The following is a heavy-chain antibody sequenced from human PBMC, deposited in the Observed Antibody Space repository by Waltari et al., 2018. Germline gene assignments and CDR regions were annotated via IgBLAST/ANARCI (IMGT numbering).Heavy chain of an antibody. J-gene: IGHJ5*02. Sequence: VQLQGWGPGMVNASEPVSRPCSGPGGPISHYWSWIRQPPGKGLEWIGYIHDSGSTNFNPSLKSRVTISIDTSKNHFSLKLSFVTAADTAMYYCARIVPGLYWFDPWGQGTLVTVSS. CDR1: GGPISHY. D-gene: IGHD3-22*01. CDR3: ARIVPGLYWFDP. CDR2: IHDSGST. V-gene: IGHV4-59*11.